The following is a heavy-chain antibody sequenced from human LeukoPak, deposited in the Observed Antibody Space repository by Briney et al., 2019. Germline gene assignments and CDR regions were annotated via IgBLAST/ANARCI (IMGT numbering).Heavy chain of an antibody. D-gene: IGHD1-1*01. CDR2: IYYSGST. J-gene: IGHJ4*02. V-gene: IGHV4-39*01. Sequence: NPSETLSLTCTVSGGSISSSSYYWGWIRQPPGKGLEWIGSIYYSGSTYYNPSLKSRVTISVDTSKNQFSLKLSSVTAADTAVYYCVRRRNDATGYYFDNWGQGTLLTVSS. CDR1: GGSISSSSYY. CDR3: VRRRNDATGYYFDN.